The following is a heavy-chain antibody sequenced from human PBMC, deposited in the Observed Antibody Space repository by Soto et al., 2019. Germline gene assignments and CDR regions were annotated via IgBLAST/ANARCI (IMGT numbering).Heavy chain of an antibody. V-gene: IGHV3-23*01. CDR1: GFTFSSYA. J-gene: IGHJ4*02. CDR3: AKDPHWVVLDCSGGSCYSGDY. D-gene: IGHD2-15*01. Sequence: GGALRLSCAASGFTFSSYAMSWGRQAPGKGLEWVSAISGSGGSTYYADSVKGRFTISRDNSKNTLYLQMNSLRAEDTAVYYCAKDPHWVVLDCSGGSCYSGDYWGQGTLVTVSS. CDR2: ISGSGGST.